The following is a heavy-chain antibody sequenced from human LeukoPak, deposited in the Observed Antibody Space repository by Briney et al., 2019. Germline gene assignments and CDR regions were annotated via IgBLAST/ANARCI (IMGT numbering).Heavy chain of an antibody. J-gene: IGHJ4*02. CDR2: ISYDGSNK. D-gene: IGHD5-18*01. Sequence: GGSLRLSCAASGFTFSSYGMHWVRQAPGKGLEWVGIISYDGSNKDYIDSVKGRFTISRDNSKNTLYLQMNSLRAEDTAVYYCAKDSSDYSYGSSVLDYWGQGTLVTVSS. V-gene: IGHV3-30*18. CDR3: AKDSSDYSYGSSVLDY. CDR1: GFTFSSYG.